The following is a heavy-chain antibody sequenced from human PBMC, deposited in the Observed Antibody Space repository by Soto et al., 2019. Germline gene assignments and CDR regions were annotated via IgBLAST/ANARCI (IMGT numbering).Heavy chain of an antibody. J-gene: IGHJ5*02. CDR1: GFTFSSYG. CDR3: TRASHCLTVVVAANLGCLAP. Sequence: PGGSLRLSCAASGFTFSSYGMDWVRQAPGKGLEWVAVIWYDGSNKYYADSVKGRFTISRDNSKNTLYLQMNTLRAEDTPVYSCTRASHCLTVVVAANLGCLAPWGQGTMVTVSS. V-gene: IGHV3-33*01. CDR2: IWYDGSNK. D-gene: IGHD2-15*01.